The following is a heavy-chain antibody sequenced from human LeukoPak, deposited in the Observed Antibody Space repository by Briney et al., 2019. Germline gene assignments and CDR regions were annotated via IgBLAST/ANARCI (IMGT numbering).Heavy chain of an antibody. J-gene: IGHJ4*02. V-gene: IGHV3-30*04. D-gene: IGHD2-8*02. CDR2: ISKDGRDI. CDR3: ARDSLLSPGTGGSLDY. CDR1: GFTFSNYG. Sequence: PGRSLRLSCAASGFTFSNYGLHWVRQAPGEGLEWVSLISKDGRDIQYAHSVKGRFTISRDNSKNTLYLQMNSLRAEDTAVYYCARDSLLSPGTGGSLDYWGQGTLVTVSS.